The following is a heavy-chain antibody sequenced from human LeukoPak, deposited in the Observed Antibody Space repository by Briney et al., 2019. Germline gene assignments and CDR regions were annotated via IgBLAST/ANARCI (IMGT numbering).Heavy chain of an antibody. CDR3: ARDQRPVLRYFDWLLKENWCVP. CDR2: ISSSSSYM. Sequence: GGSLRLSCAASGFTFSSYSMNWVRQAPGKGLEWVSSISSSSSYMYYADSVKGRFTISRDNAKNSLYLQMNSLRAEDTAVYYCARDQRPVLRYFDWLLKENWCVPWGQGTLVTVSS. CDR1: GFTFSSYS. D-gene: IGHD3-9*01. V-gene: IGHV3-21*01. J-gene: IGHJ5*02.